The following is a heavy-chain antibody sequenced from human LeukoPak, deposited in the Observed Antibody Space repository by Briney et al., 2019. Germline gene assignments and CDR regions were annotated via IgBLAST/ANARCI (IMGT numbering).Heavy chain of an antibody. CDR3: AKDSSGYLDGY. CDR2: INHSGST. D-gene: IGHD3-22*01. Sequence: NPGGSLRLSCAASGFTFSNYAMTWIRQPPGKGLEWIGEINHSGSTNYNPSLKSRVTISVDTSKNQFSLKLSSVTAADTAVYYCAKDSSGYLDGYWGQGTLVTVSS. V-gene: IGHV4-34*01. CDR1: GFTFSNYA. J-gene: IGHJ4*02.